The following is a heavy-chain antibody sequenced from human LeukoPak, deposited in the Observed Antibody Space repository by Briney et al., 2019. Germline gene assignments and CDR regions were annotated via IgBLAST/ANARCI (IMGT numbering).Heavy chain of an antibody. CDR1: GFTFSSYW. CDR3: ARVSIGWYHFDY. D-gene: IGHD6-19*01. J-gene: IGHJ4*02. Sequence: GGSLRLSCAASGFTFSSYWMSWVRQAPGKGLEWVANINQDGTEKYYVDSVKGRFTISRDNAKNSLYLQMNSLRAEDTAVYYCARVSIGWYHFDYWGQGTLVTVSS. CDR2: INQDGTEK. V-gene: IGHV3-7*01.